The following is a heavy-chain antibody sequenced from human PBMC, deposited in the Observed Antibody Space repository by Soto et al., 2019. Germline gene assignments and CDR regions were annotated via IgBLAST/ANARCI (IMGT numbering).Heavy chain of an antibody. V-gene: IGHV4-34*01. D-gene: IGHD4-17*01. CDR1: GGSFSGYY. Sequence: WETLSLTCAVYGGSFSGYYWSWIRQPPGKGLEWIGEINHSGSTNYNPSLKSRVTISVDTSKNQFSLKLSSVTAADTAVYYCARRDYGDSDWGQGTLVTVSS. CDR3: ARRDYGDSD. J-gene: IGHJ4*02. CDR2: INHSGST.